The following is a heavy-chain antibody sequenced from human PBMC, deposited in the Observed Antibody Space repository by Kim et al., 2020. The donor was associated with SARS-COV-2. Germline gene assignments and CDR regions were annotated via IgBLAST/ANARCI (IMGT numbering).Heavy chain of an antibody. CDR3: ARDGADYYGSGSYYILSPYYYYYYGMDV. J-gene: IGHJ6*02. V-gene: IGHV3-74*01. D-gene: IGHD3-10*01. CDR2: INSDGSST. CDR1: GFTFSSYW. Sequence: GGSLRLSCAASGFTFSSYWMHWVRQAPGKGLVWVSRINSDGSSTSYADSVKGRFTISRDNAKNTLYLQMNSLRAEDTAVYYCARDGADYYGSGSYYILSPYYYYYYGMDVWGQGTTVTVSS.